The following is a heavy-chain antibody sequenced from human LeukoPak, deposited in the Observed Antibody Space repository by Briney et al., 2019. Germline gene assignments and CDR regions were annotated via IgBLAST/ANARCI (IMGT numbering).Heavy chain of an antibody. V-gene: IGHV4-59*01. CDR1: GGSITNYY. CDR3: ARAGAYSGSGPSWAFDI. CDR2: IYSSGNT. D-gene: IGHD3-10*01. J-gene: IGHJ3*02. Sequence: PSETLSLTCSLSGGSITNYYWSWIRQPPGKGLEWLAWIYSSGNTEYNPSLKSRVTISLGASNNQFSLRLTSVTASDTAVYYCARAGAYSGSGPSWAFDIWGQGTVVTVSS.